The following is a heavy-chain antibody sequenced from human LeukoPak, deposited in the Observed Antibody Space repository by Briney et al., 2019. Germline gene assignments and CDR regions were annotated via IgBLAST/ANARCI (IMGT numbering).Heavy chain of an antibody. J-gene: IGHJ3*01. CDR1: GFAFGSYG. Sequence: PGGSLRLSCAASGFAFGSYGMNWVRQAPGKGLEWVSSITSSSDYIYYADSLQGRFTVSRDNAKNSLYLQMNSLRAEDTAVYYCARDPGVYNWNDIHRGAFDLWGQGTMVTVSS. V-gene: IGHV3-21*01. CDR3: ARDPGVYNWNDIHRGAFDL. D-gene: IGHD1-1*01. CDR2: ITSSSDYI.